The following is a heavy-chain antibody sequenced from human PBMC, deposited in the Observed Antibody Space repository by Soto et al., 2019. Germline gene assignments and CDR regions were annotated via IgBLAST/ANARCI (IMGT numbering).Heavy chain of an antibody. J-gene: IGHJ6*03. Sequence: SGGSLRLSCAASEFTFSNYAMSWVRQAPGKGLEWVAVISYDGSNKYYADSVKGRFTISRDNSKNTLYLQMNSLRAEDTAVYYCAKAFRGPDYYYYMDVWGKGTTVTVSS. CDR1: EFTFSNYA. V-gene: IGHV3-30*18. CDR2: ISYDGSNK. CDR3: AKAFRGPDYYYYMDV.